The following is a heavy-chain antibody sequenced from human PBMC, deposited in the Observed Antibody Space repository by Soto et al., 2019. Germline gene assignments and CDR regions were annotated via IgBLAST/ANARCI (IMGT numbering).Heavy chain of an antibody. CDR1: GYSFASYW. J-gene: IGHJ6*02. Sequence: GESLKISCKGSGYSFASYWIAWVRQMPGKGLERMGIIYPGDSDSRYSPSFQGQVTISADKSISTAYLQWNSLKASDTAIYYCARPRSGSYRLDYYGMDVWGQGTTVTVSS. D-gene: IGHD3-10*01. CDR3: ARPRSGSYRLDYYGMDV. CDR2: IYPGDSDS. V-gene: IGHV5-51*01.